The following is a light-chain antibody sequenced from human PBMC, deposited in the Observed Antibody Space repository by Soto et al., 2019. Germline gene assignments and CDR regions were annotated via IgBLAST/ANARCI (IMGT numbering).Light chain of an antibody. J-gene: IGKJ5*01. CDR1: QSISSY. Sequence: EIQMTQSPSSLSASVGDRVTITCRASQSISSYLNWYQQKPGKAPKLLIYAASSLQSGVPSRFSGSGSGTDFTLTISSLQPEDFATYYCQQSYSTLGATFGQGTRLEIK. CDR2: AAS. CDR3: QQSYSTLGAT. V-gene: IGKV1-39*01.